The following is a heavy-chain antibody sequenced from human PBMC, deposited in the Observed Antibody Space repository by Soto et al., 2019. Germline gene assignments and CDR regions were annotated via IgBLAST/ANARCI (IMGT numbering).Heavy chain of an antibody. Sequence: PGESLEISCKGSGYSFTSYWISWVRQMPGKGLEWMGRIDPSDSYTNYSPSFQGHVTISADKSISTAYLQWSSLKASDTAMYYCARHRFPYSCSWLTSFDHSGQGTLVTVSS. CDR1: GYSFTSYW. V-gene: IGHV5-10-1*01. CDR3: ARHRFPYSCSWLTSFDH. CDR2: IDPSDSYT. J-gene: IGHJ4*02. D-gene: IGHD6-13*01.